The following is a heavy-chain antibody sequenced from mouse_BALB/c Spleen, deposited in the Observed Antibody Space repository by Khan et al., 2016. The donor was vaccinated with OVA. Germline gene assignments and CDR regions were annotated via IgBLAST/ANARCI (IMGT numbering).Heavy chain of an antibody. D-gene: IGHD2-3*01. CDR3: ARDGSRYNYAMDY. CDR2: ISYSGST. Sequence: EVQLQESGPGLVKPSQSLSLTCTVTGYSITSDYAWNWIRQFPGNKLEWMGYISYSGSTNYNPALKSRTSTTRDTSKNQFFLQLNSVTTEDTATYYCARDGSRYNYAMDYWGQGTSVTVSS. V-gene: IGHV3-2*02. CDR1: GYSITSDYA. J-gene: IGHJ4*01.